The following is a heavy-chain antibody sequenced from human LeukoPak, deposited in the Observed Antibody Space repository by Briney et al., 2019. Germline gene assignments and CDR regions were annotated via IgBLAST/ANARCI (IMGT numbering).Heavy chain of an antibody. D-gene: IGHD3-22*01. CDR3: ARVHYDSSGYRKFDY. CDR1: GGSVSSYY. J-gene: IGHJ4*02. V-gene: IGHV4-59*02. Sequence: SETLSLTCTVSGGSVSSYYWSWIRQPPGKGLEWIGYIYYSGSTNYNPSLKSRVTISVDTSKNQFSLKLSSVTAADTAVYYCARVHYDSSGYRKFDYWGQETLVTVSS. CDR2: IYYSGST.